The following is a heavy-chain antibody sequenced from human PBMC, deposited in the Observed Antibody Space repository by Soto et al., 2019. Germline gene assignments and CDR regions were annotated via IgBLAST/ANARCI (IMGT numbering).Heavy chain of an antibody. J-gene: IGHJ6*02. CDR2: IIPIFGTA. Sequence: QVQLVXSGXXXXXXXSSVKVSCKASGGTFSSYAISWVRQAPGQGLEWMGGIIPIFGTANYAQKFQGRVTITADESTSTTYKELSSLRSEDTAVYYCARAREEEYYYGMDVWGQGTTVTVSS. CDR1: GGTFSSYA. V-gene: IGHV1-69*12. CDR3: ARAREEEYYYGMDV.